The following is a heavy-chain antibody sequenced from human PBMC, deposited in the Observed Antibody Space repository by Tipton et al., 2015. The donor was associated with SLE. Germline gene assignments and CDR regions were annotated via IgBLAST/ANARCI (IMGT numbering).Heavy chain of an antibody. CDR2: ISAYNGNT. J-gene: IGHJ3*02. D-gene: IGHD2-15*01. CDR1: GYTFTSYG. CDR3: ARDDSLVVVAATYAFDI. V-gene: IGHV1-18*01. Sequence: QAQLVQSGAEVKKPGASVKVSCKASGYTFTSYGISWVRQAPGQGLEWMGWISAYNGNTNYAQKLQGRVTMTTDTSTSTAYMELRSLRSDDTAVYYCARDDSLVVVAATYAFDIWGQGTMVTVSS.